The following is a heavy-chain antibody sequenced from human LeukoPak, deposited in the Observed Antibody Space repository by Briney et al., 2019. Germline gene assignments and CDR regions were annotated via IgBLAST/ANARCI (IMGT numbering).Heavy chain of an antibody. J-gene: IGHJ4*02. CDR3: ARGPTYYYDSSGYYGY. D-gene: IGHD3-22*01. CDR2: INHSGST. CDR1: GGSFSGYY. Sequence: ETLSLTCAVYGGSFSGYYWSWIRQPPGKGLEWIGEINHSGSTNYNPSLKSRVTISVDTSKNQFSLKLSSVTAADTAVYYCARGPTYYYDSSGYYGYWGQGTLVTVSS. V-gene: IGHV4-34*01.